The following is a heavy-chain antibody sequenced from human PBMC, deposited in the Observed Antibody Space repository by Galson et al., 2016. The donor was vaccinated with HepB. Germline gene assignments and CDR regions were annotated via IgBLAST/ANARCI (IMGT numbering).Heavy chain of an antibody. V-gene: IGHV3-30-3*01. J-gene: IGHJ3*02. CDR1: GFIFGSFA. CDR3: ASKVRNYYDGSGRWIAFDT. D-gene: IGHD3-22*01. CDR2: MSDDGSNK. Sequence: SLRLSCAASGFIFGSFAMHWVRQAPGKGLKWVASMSDDGSNKYYADSVKGRFTISRENSKNTLYLQVNSLRAEDTAVYYCASKVRNYYDGSGRWIAFDTWGQGTLVTVSS.